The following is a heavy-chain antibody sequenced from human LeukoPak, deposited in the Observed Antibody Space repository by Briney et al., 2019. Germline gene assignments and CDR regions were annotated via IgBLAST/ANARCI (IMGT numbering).Heavy chain of an antibody. D-gene: IGHD3-16*01. Sequence: SETLSLTCTVSGDSITSGGYYWTWIRQPAGQGLEWIGRIYYRGYNNYNPSLQSRLTISVDTSKNQFYLQLSSVTAADTAVYYCARGTYYDYRFVPWGQGTLVTVSS. V-gene: IGHV4-61*02. CDR1: GDSITSGGYY. CDR2: IYYRGYN. J-gene: IGHJ5*02. CDR3: ARGTYYDYRFVP.